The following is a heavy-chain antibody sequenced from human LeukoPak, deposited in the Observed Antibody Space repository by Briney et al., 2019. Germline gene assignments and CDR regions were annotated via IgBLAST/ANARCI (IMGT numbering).Heavy chain of an antibody. Sequence: PGGSLRLSCAASGFTFSSYSMNWVRQAPGKGLEWVSSISTSSTYIYYADSVKGRYTISRDNAKNSLYLQMNSLRAEDTAVYYCARRDSSGYPLFDYWGQGTLVTVSS. J-gene: IGHJ4*02. CDR1: GFTFSSYS. D-gene: IGHD3-22*01. CDR2: ISTSSTYI. CDR3: ARRDSSGYPLFDY. V-gene: IGHV3-21*01.